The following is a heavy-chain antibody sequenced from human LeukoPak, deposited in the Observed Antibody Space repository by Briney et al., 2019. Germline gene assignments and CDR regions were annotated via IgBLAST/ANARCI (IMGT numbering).Heavy chain of an antibody. Sequence: APVKVSCKASGYTFTSYDINWVRQATGQGIEWMGWMNPNSGNTGYAQKFQGRVTMTRNTSTSTVIMELSSLRSEDTAVYYCARVIPDDSSVYYYNYYYYMDVWGKGTTVTVSS. V-gene: IGHV1-8*01. CDR2: MNPNSGNT. CDR1: GYTFTSYD. CDR3: ARVIPDDSSVYYYNYYYYMDV. J-gene: IGHJ6*03. D-gene: IGHD3-22*01.